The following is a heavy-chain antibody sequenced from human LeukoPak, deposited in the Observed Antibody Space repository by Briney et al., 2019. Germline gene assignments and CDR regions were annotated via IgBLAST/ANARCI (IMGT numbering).Heavy chain of an antibody. J-gene: IGHJ2*01. CDR1: RFKFSSYG. Sequence: PGGSLRLSCEVSRFKFSSYGMHWVRQAPGKGLQWVSVISYDGTNKYYGDSVKGRFSISRDNSKNTLYLQMNNLRPEDTAVYYCAKDPLRDYDSSGYYYDWYFDLWGRGTLVIVSS. CDR3: AKDPLRDYDSSGYYYDWYFDL. D-gene: IGHD3-22*01. CDR2: ISYDGTNK. V-gene: IGHV3-30*18.